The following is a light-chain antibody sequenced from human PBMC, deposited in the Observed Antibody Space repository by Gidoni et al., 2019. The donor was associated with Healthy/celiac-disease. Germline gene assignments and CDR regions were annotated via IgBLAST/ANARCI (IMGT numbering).Light chain of an antibody. Sequence: IKMTQSPSSLSASLGDRVTITCRASQSISSYLNWYQQKPGKAPKLLIYAASSLQSRVPSRFSGSGSGSDFTLTISSLQPEDFATYYCQQSYSTPRTFGGRTKVQIK. CDR3: QQSYSTPRT. V-gene: IGKV1-39*01. CDR2: AAS. J-gene: IGKJ4*01. CDR1: QSISSY.